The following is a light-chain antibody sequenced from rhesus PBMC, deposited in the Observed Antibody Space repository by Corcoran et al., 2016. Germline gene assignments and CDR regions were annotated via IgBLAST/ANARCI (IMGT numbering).Light chain of an antibody. V-gene: IGKV1-25*02. CDR1: QGISTY. J-gene: IGKJ3*01. CDR3: LQYNNLPFT. CDR2: FAT. Sequence: DIQMTQSPPSVSASVGDRVTITCRASQGISTYLAWYQQRPGKAPTLLIYFATTLQIGVPSRFSGHGSGTDFTLTLSSLQPEDFATYYCLQYNNLPFTFGPGTKLDV.